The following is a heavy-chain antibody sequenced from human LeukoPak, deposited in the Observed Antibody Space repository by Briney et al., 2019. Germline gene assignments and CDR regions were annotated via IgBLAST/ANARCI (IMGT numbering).Heavy chain of an antibody. J-gene: IGHJ4*02. D-gene: IGHD1-7*01. CDR1: GFTFSSYG. CDR3: AGLISGTTSHFDY. Sequence: PGRSLRLSCAASGFTFSSYGMHWVRQASGKGLEWVGRIRSKANNYATAYAASVTGRFTISRDDSKNTAYLQMNSLKAEDTAVYYCAGLISGTTSHFDYWGQGTLVTVSS. CDR2: IRSKANNYAT. V-gene: IGHV3-73*01.